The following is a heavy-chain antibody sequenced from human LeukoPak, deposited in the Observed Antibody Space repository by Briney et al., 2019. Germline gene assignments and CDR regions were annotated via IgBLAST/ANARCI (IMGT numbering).Heavy chain of an antibody. J-gene: IGHJ6*03. CDR3: ATGGSYLGYYYYYMDV. CDR2: FDPEDGET. Sequence: ASVKVSCKVSGYTLTELSMHWVRQAPGKGLEWMGGFDPEDGETICAQKFQGRVTMTEDTSTDTAYMELSSLRSEDTAVYYCATGGSYLGYYYYYMDVWGKGTTVTVSS. CDR1: GYTLTELS. D-gene: IGHD1-26*01. V-gene: IGHV1-24*01.